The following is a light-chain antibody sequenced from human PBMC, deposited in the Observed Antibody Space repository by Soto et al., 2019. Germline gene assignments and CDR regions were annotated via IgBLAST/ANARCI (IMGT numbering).Light chain of an antibody. CDR1: QSVSSN. Sequence: IVVTQKQATLSVSPGEMAALSCVASQSVSSNLAWYQQKPGQAPRLLIYGASYRATGIPDRFSGSGSGTDFTLTVSRLEPEDFAVYYCQQHGSSPWTFGQGT. J-gene: IGKJ1*01. CDR2: GAS. CDR3: QQHGSSPWT. V-gene: IGKV3-20*01.